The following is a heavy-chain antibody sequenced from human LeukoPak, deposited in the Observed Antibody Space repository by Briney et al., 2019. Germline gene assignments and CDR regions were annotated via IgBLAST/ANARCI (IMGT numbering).Heavy chain of an antibody. CDR1: GFTFSHYG. V-gene: IGHV3-30*18. J-gene: IGHJ4*02. CDR2: ISNDGSYK. CDR3: AKDSPSGFDY. D-gene: IGHD3-10*01. Sequence: PGRSLRLSCAASGFTFSHYGMHWVRQAPGKGLEWVAVISNDGSYKDYVNSAKGRFTISRDNSKNTLYLQMNSLTIEDTAVYYCAKDSPSGFDYWGQGILVTVSS.